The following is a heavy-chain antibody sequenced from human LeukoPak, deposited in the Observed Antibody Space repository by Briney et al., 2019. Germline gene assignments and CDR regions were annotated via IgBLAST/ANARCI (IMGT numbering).Heavy chain of an antibody. J-gene: IGHJ4*02. CDR3: ARGPPTVPNFDY. Sequence: PVKVSCKASGGTFSSYAISWVRQAPGQGLEWMGGIIPIFGTANYAQKFQGRVTITADKSTSTAYMELSSLRSEDTAVYYCARGPPTVPNFDYWGQGTLVTVSS. V-gene: IGHV1-69*06. D-gene: IGHD4-17*01. CDR1: GGTFSSYA. CDR2: IIPIFGTA.